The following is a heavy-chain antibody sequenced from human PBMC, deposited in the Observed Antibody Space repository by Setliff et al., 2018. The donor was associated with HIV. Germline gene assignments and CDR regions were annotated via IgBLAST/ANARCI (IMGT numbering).Heavy chain of an antibody. CDR3: ATLSTSCSSTSCYYFDN. V-gene: IGHV1-3*01. CDR2: INGGNGNT. D-gene: IGHD2-2*01. CDR1: GYTFTNYA. J-gene: IGHJ4*02. Sequence: ASVKVSCKASGYTFTNYAMHWVRQAPGQRLEWMGWINGGNGNTKYSQKFQGRVTITRDTSASTAYMELSSLRSEDTAVYYCATLSTSCSSTSCYYFDNWGPGTLVTVSS.